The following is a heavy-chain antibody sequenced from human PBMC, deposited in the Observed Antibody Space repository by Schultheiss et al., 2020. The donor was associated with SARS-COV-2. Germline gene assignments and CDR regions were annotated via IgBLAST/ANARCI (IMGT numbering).Heavy chain of an antibody. D-gene: IGHD1-26*01. V-gene: IGHV4-61*05. CDR3: ARGAHGYYYGMDV. CDR2: IYYSGTT. Sequence: SETLSLTCTVSGGSISSSSYYWSWIRQSPQKGLEWIGYIYYSGTTNYNPSLKSRVTMSVDTSKNQFSLKLGFVTATDTAVYYCARGAHGYYYGMDVWGQGTTVTVSS. J-gene: IGHJ6*02. CDR1: GGSISSSSYY.